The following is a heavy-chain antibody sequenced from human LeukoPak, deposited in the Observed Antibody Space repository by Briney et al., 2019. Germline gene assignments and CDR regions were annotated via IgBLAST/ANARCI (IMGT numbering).Heavy chain of an antibody. D-gene: IGHD3-10*01. Sequence: SGGSLRLSCAASGFTFSTYSMNWVRQAPGKGLEWVSSISSSSSYIYYADSVRGRFTISRDNAKNSLYLQMNSLRAEDTAVYYCARGYTGDYYGSGSYYGYWGQGTLVTVSS. CDR1: GFTFSTYS. V-gene: IGHV3-21*01. CDR2: ISSSSSYI. CDR3: ARGYTGDYYGSGSYYGY. J-gene: IGHJ4*02.